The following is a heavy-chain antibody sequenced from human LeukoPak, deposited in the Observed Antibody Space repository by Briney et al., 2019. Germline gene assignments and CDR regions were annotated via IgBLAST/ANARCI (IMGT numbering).Heavy chain of an antibody. Sequence: GASVKVSCKASGYTFTDYYMHWVRQAPGQGLEWMGIINPSGGSTSYAQKFQGRVTMTRDMSTSTVYMELSSLRSEDTAVYYCARDLGPPTIFGATDKNWFDPWGQGTLVTVSS. J-gene: IGHJ5*02. V-gene: IGHV1-46*01. CDR2: INPSGGST. D-gene: IGHD3-3*01. CDR3: ARDLGPPTIFGATDKNWFDP. CDR1: GYTFTDYY.